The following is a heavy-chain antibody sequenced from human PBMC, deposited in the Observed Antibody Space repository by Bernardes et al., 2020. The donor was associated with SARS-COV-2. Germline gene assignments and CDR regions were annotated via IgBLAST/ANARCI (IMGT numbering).Heavy chain of an antibody. CDR1: GFTFSSYA. CDR3: AKQSHDFGDSRFDF. J-gene: IGHJ4*02. CDR2: ISGRGGT. D-gene: IGHD4-17*01. Sequence: VGSLRRSCAASGFTFSSYAMSWVRQAPGKGLEWVSTISGRGGTYYADSVKGRFTISRDNSKMTLYVQMNSLRAEDTAVYYCAKQSHDFGDSRFDFWGQGTLVTVSS. V-gene: IGHV3-23*01.